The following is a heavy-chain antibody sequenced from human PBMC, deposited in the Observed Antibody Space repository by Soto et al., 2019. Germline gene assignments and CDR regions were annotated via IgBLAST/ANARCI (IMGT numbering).Heavy chain of an antibody. CDR3: ARGERLFRGSFDP. J-gene: IGHJ5*02. CDR1: GGSFSGSY. D-gene: IGHD2-15*01. V-gene: IGHV4-34*01. Sequence: SETLSLTCAVYGGSFSGSYWNWIRQPPGKGLEWIGEINHNTNTIYNPSLTSRVTISVDTSKNHFSLKLTSVTAADTAVYFCARGERLFRGSFDPWGPGTLGTVSS. CDR2: INHNTNT.